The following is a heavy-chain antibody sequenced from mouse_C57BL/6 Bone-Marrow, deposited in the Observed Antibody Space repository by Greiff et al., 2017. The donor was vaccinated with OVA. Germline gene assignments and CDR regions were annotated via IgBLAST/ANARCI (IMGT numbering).Heavy chain of an antibody. J-gene: IGHJ3*01. D-gene: IGHD2-4*01. CDR3: TRRRYDYDGFAY. V-gene: IGHV1-5*01. Sequence: EVQLQQSGTVLARPGASVKMSCKTSGYTFTSYWMHWVKQRPGPGLEWIGAIYPGNSDTSSNQQFKGKAKLTAVTSASTAYMELSSVTNEDSAVYYCTRRRYDYDGFAYWGQGTLVTVSA. CDR1: GYTFTSYW. CDR2: IYPGNSDT.